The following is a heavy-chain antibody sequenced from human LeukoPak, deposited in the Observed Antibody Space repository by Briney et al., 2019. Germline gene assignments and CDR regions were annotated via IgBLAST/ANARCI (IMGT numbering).Heavy chain of an antibody. CDR3: ARSITMVRGVIRPSDY. Sequence: GASVKVSCKASGYIFTGYYMHWVRQAPGQGLEWMGWINPNSGGTNYAQKFQGRVTMTRDTSISTAYMELSRLRSDDTAVYYCARSITMVRGVIRPSDYWGQGTLVTVSS. CDR1: GYIFTGYY. V-gene: IGHV1-2*02. CDR2: INPNSGGT. D-gene: IGHD3-10*01. J-gene: IGHJ4*02.